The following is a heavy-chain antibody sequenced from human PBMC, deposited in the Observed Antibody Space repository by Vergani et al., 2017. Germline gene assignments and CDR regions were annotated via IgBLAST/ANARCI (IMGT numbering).Heavy chain of an antibody. D-gene: IGHD3-3*01. CDR1: GFTFSKAW. CDR2: IKSKTDGGTT. J-gene: IGHJ4*02. V-gene: IGHV3-15*01. Sequence: EVQLVESGGGLVKPGGSLRLSCAASGFTFSKAWMSWVRQAPGKGPEWVGRIKSKTDGGTTDYAAPVKGRFTISRDDSKNTLYLQMNSLKIEDTAVYYCTTLKRVLEWSDYWGQGTLVTVSS. CDR3: TTLKRVLEWSDY.